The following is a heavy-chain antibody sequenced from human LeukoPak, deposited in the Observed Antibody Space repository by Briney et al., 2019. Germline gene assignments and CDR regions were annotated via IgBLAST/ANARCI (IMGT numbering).Heavy chain of an antibody. CDR3: ARAAPSYCSGGSCYSGNYYYYYMDV. D-gene: IGHD2-15*01. Sequence: ASVKVSCKASGYTFTSYYMHWVRQAPGQGLEWMGIINPSGGSTSYAQKFQGRVTMTRDMSTSTVYMELSSLRSEDTAVYYCARAAPSYCSGGSCYSGNYYYYYMDVWGKGTTVTVSS. CDR2: INPSGGST. J-gene: IGHJ6*03. V-gene: IGHV1-46*01. CDR1: GYTFTSYY.